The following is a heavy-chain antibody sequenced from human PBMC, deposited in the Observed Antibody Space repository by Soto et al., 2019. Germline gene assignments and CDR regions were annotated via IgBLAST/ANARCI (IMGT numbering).Heavy chain of an antibody. CDR2: ISGSGGSA. J-gene: IGHJ4*02. V-gene: IGHV3-23*01. CDR3: AKERGPAYSNIHFDY. CDR1: GFTFRNYA. Sequence: EVQLLESGGGLVQAGGSLRLSCAASGFTFRNYAMSWVRQAPGKGLEWVSAISGSGGSAYYADSVKGRFTISRDNSKNTLYLQMNRLRTEDTAVYYCAKERGPAYSNIHFDYWGQGTLVTVSS. D-gene: IGHD5-12*01.